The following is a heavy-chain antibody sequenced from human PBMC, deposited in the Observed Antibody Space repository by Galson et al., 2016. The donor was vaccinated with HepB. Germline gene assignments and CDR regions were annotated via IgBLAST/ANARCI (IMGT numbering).Heavy chain of an antibody. CDR1: GFTFSTYS. CDR2: ISITSGYK. V-gene: IGHV3-21*01. D-gene: IGHD3-10*01. Sequence: SLRLSCAASGFTFSTYSMNWVRQAPGKGLEWVSSISITSGYKYYADSLKGRVTISRDNAKNSLYLQMNSLRAEDTAVYYCARRSGSYYNDHGMDVWGQGTTVTVSS. J-gene: IGHJ6*02. CDR3: ARRSGSYYNDHGMDV.